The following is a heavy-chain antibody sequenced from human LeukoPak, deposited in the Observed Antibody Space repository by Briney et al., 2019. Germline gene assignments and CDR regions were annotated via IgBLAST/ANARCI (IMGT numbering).Heavy chain of an antibody. CDR3: ARAPGGIVGATDFDY. V-gene: IGHV4-59*01. D-gene: IGHD1-26*01. Sequence: SETLSLTCTVSGGSISSYYWSWIRQPPGKGLEWIGYIYYSGSTNYNPSLKSRVTISVDTSKNQFSLKLSSVTAADTAVYYCARAPGGIVGATDFDYWGQGTLVTVYS. CDR1: GGSISSYY. J-gene: IGHJ4*02. CDR2: IYYSGST.